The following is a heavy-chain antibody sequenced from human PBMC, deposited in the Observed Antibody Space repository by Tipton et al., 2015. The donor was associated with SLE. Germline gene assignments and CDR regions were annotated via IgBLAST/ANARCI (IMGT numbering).Heavy chain of an antibody. J-gene: IGHJ4*02. CDR1: GDSMSSSRPY. V-gene: IGHV4-39*01. CDR2: IYYSGST. CDR3: ARQGQWPHFDY. Sequence: GLVKPSETLSLSCSVFGDSMSSSRPYWGWIRQPPGKGLEWIGSIYYSGSTYYNPSLKSRVTISVDTSKNQLSLKLSSVTAADTAVYYCARQGQWPHFDYWGQGTLVTVSS. D-gene: IGHD6-19*01.